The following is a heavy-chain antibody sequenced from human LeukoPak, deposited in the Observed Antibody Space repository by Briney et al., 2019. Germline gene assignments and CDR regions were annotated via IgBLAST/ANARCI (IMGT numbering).Heavy chain of an antibody. D-gene: IGHD2-21*02. CDR3: ARPKVVVTPTYYFDY. J-gene: IGHJ4*02. Sequence: GGSLRLSCAASGFTFSSYAMHWVRQAPGKGLEWVAVISYDGSNKYYADSVKGRFTISRDNSKNTLYLQMNSLSAEDTAVYYCARPKVVVTPTYYFDYCGQGTLVTVSS. V-gene: IGHV3-30-3*01. CDR1: GFTFSSYA. CDR2: ISYDGSNK.